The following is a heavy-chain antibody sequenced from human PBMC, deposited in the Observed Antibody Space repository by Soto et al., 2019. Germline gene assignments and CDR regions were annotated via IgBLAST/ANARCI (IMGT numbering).Heavy chain of an antibody. CDR1: GYSFTSYW. D-gene: IGHD3-3*01. J-gene: IGHJ5*02. Sequence: GESLKISCKGSGYSFTSYWIGWVRQMPGKGLEWMGIIYPGDSDTRYSPSFQGQVTISADKSISTAYLQWSSLKASDTAMYYCARSSDFWSGSVPDPDIYNWFDPWGQGTLVTVSS. CDR2: IYPGDSDT. CDR3: ARSSDFWSGSVPDPDIYNWFDP. V-gene: IGHV5-51*01.